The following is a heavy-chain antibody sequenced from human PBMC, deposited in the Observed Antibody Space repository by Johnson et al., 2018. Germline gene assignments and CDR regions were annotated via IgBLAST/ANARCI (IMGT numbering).Heavy chain of an antibody. D-gene: IGHD2-21*01. CDR1: GFTFSTYG. V-gene: IGHV3-30*03. Sequence: QVQLVECGGGVVQPGRSLILSCVPSGFTFSTYGMHWVRQAPGKGLDWVAYVSYDGSNRHYGDFVKGRFTISRDNSKKTLFLEMNTLRPEETAVYYCARGGFYGNLPYFEYWGQGTLVTVSS. J-gene: IGHJ4*02. CDR2: VSYDGSNR. CDR3: ARGGFYGNLPYFEY.